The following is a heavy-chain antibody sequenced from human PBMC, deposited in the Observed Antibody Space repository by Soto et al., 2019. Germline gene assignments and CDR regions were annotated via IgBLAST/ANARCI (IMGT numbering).Heavy chain of an antibody. D-gene: IGHD4-4*01. CDR3: ASSTTVTTEPYYYYYGMDV. CDR1: GYSFTSYW. V-gene: IGHV5-10-1*01. Sequence: ESLKISCKGSGYSFTSYWISWVRQMPGKGLEWMGRIDPSDSYTNYSPSFQGHVTISVDKSISTAYLQWSSLKASDTAMYYCASSTTVTTEPYYYYYGMDVWGQGTTVTDS. J-gene: IGHJ6*02. CDR2: IDPSDSYT.